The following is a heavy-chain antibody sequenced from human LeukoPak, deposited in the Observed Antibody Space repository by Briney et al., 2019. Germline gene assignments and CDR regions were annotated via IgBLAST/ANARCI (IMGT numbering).Heavy chain of an antibody. D-gene: IGHD3-22*01. J-gene: IGHJ4*02. CDR3: ARLHYYDSSGYYYDFDY. CDR1: GYSFTSYW. V-gene: IGHV5-51*01. CDR2: IYPGDSDT. Sequence: GESLKISCKGSGYSFTSYWIGWVRQMPGKGLEWMGIIYPGDSDTRYSPSFQGQVTISADQSISTAYLQWSSLKASDTAMSYCARLHYYDSSGYYYDFDYWGQGTLVTVSS.